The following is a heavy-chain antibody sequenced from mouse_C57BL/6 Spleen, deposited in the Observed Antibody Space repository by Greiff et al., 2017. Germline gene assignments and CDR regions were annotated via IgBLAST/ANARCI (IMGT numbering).Heavy chain of an antibody. CDR1: GYTFTSYW. Sequence: QVQLQQPGAELVRPGTSVKLSCKASGYTFTSYWMHWVKQRPGQGLEWIGVIDPSDSYTNYNQKFKGKATLTVDTSSSTAYMQLSSLTSEDSAVYYCARSGDYGSSYDFDYWGQGTTLTVSS. V-gene: IGHV1-59*01. J-gene: IGHJ2*01. CDR2: IDPSDSYT. D-gene: IGHD1-1*01. CDR3: ARSGDYGSSYDFDY.